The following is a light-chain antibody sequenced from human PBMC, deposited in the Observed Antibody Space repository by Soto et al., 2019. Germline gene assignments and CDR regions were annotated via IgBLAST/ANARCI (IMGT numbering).Light chain of an antibody. CDR2: GAS. CDR3: QQYGSSPPWT. CDR1: QSVSSSY. J-gene: IGKJ1*01. V-gene: IGKV3-20*01. Sequence: EIVLTQSPGTLSLSPGERATLSCRASQSVSSSYLAWYQQKPGQAPRLLIYGASSRATGIPDRFSGSGSGTDFPLTIRRLEPEDFAVYYCQQYGSSPPWTVGQGTKVEIK.